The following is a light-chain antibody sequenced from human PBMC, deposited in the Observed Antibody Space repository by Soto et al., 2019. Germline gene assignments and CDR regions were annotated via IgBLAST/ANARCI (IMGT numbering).Light chain of an antibody. J-gene: IGKJ5*01. Sequence: EIVLTQPPGTLSLSPGERATLSCRASQSVSSDYLAWYHQKPGQPPRLLIYGASSRATGIPDRFSGSGSGTDFTLTISRLEPEDFAVYYCHQYGSSPTFGQGTRLEIK. CDR1: QSVSSDY. CDR2: GAS. V-gene: IGKV3-20*01. CDR3: HQYGSSPT.